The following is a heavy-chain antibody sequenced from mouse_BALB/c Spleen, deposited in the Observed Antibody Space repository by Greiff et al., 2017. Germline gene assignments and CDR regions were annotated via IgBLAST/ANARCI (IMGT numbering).Heavy chain of an antibody. Sequence: DVQLQESGAELVRSGASVKLSCTASGFNIKDYYMHWVKQRPEQGLEWIGWIDPENGDPEYAPMFQGKATMTADTSSNTAYLQLSSLTSEDTAVYYCNAIGSNPSYYAMDYWGQGTSVTVSS. J-gene: IGHJ4*01. V-gene: IGHV14-4*02. CDR2: IDPENGDP. CDR3: NAIGSNPSYYAMDY. CDR1: GFNIKDYY. D-gene: IGHD1-1*01.